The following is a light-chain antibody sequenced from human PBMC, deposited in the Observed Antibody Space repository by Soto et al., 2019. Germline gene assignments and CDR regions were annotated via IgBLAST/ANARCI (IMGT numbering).Light chain of an antibody. V-gene: IGLV2-14*03. Sequence: QSALTQPASVSGSPGQSITISCTGTSSDVGAYNSVSWYQQHPDKAPKLMIYEVSHRPSGVSDRFSGSKSDNTASLTISGLHTEDEADYYCSSYTRSSTYLFGTGTKLTVL. CDR3: SSYTRSSTYL. J-gene: IGLJ1*01. CDR1: SSDVGAYNS. CDR2: EVS.